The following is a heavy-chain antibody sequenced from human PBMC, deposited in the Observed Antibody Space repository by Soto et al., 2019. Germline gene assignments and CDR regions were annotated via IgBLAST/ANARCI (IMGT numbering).Heavy chain of an antibody. V-gene: IGHV1-69*02. Sequence: QVQLVQSGAEVKKPGSSVKVSCKDSGGTFSTYSMFWVRQAPGQGLEWMGRIIPMLGIANYAQRFQDRVTITPDKSTATAYMELSSLRSEDTALYYCTIGSWSGEVFDIWGQGTMVTVSS. J-gene: IGHJ3*02. CDR3: TIGSWSGEVFDI. CDR2: IIPMLGIA. CDR1: GGTFSTYS. D-gene: IGHD2-21*01.